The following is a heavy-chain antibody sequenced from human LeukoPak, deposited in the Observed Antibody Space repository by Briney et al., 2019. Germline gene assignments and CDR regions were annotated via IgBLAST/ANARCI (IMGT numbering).Heavy chain of an antibody. CDR2: IYYSGST. J-gene: IGHJ4*02. Sequence: SETLSLTCTVSGGSISSHYWSWIRQPPGKGLEWIGYIYYSGSTNYNPSLKSRVTISVDTSKNQFSLKLSSVTAADTAVYYCARHEVEMATTHFDYWGQGTLVTVSS. V-gene: IGHV4-59*08. CDR1: GGSISSHY. CDR3: ARHEVEMATTHFDY. D-gene: IGHD5-24*01.